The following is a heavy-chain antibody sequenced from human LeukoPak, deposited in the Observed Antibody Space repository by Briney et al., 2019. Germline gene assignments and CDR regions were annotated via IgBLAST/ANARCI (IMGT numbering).Heavy chain of an antibody. CDR3: ARAPYYYDSSGYSSFDY. D-gene: IGHD3-22*01. CDR1: GYSISSGYY. CDR2: IYYSGST. J-gene: IGHJ4*02. V-gene: IGHV4-30-4*08. Sequence: SETLSLTCAVSGYSISSGYYWSWIRQPPGKGLEWIGYIYYSGSTYYNPSLKSRVTISVDTSKNQFSLKLSSVTAADTAVYYCARAPYYYDSSGYSSFDYWGQGTLVTVSS.